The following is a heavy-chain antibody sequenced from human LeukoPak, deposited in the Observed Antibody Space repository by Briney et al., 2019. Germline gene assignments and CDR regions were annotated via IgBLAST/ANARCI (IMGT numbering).Heavy chain of an antibody. Sequence: PGGSLRLSCAASGFTFSSYWMRWVRQAPGKGLVWVSRINRDGSSTSYADSVKGRFTTSRDNAKNTLYLQMNSLRAEDTAVYYCARDSLRRDAFDIWGQGTMVTVSS. J-gene: IGHJ3*02. CDR2: INRDGSST. CDR1: GFTFSSYW. V-gene: IGHV3-74*01. CDR3: ARDSLRRDAFDI.